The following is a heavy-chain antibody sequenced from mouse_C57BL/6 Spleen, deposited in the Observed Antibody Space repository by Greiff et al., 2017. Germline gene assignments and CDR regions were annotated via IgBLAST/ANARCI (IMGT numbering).Heavy chain of an antibody. D-gene: IGHD1-1*01. CDR3: ARFFYYYGSRRDAMDY. CDR2: INPSTGGT. CDR1: GYSFTGYY. V-gene: IGHV1-43*01. J-gene: IGHJ4*01. Sequence: EVQLQQSGPELVKPGASVKISCKASGYSFTGYYMHWVKQSSEKSLEWIGEINPSTGGTSYNQKFKGKATLTVDKSSSTAYMQLKSLTSEDSAVYYCARFFYYYGSRRDAMDYWGQGTSVTVSS.